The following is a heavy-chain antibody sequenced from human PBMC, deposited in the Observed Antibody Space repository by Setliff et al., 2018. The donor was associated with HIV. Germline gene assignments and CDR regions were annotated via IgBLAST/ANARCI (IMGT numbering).Heavy chain of an antibody. CDR1: GFTFSTYG. Sequence: PGGSLRLSCAASGFTFSTYGMHWVRQAPGKGLEWVAVMSIHGNVIIYADSVEGRFTISRDNSRNRLFLQMNSLRVEDTAVYYFDFWGQGTLVTVSS. V-gene: IGHV3-30*02. CDR3: DF. CDR2: MSIHGNVI. J-gene: IGHJ4*02.